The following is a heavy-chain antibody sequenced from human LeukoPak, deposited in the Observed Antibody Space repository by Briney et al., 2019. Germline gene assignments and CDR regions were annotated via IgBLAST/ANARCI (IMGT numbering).Heavy chain of an antibody. V-gene: IGHV4-59*01. CDR3: ARYQNSFDY. J-gene: IGHJ4*02. CDR1: GGSISSYY. Sequence: SETLSLTCTVSGGSISSYYWSWIRQPPGKGLEWIGYIYYSGSTNYNPSLKSRVSISVDTSKNQFSLKLSSVTAADTAVYYCARYQNSFDYWGQGTLVTVSS. CDR2: IYYSGST.